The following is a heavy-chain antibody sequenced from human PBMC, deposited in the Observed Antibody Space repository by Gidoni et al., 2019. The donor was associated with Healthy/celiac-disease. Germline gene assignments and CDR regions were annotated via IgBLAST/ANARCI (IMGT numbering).Heavy chain of an antibody. CDR1: GGPISSYY. V-gene: IGHV4-59*01. Sequence: QVQLQESGPGLVKPSETLSLTCTVSGGPISSYYWSWIRQPPGKGLEWIGYIYYSGSTNYNPSLKSRVTISVDTSKSQFSLKLSSVTAADTAVYYCAAAAPDYYYYYGMDVWGQGTTVTVSS. CDR2: IYYSGST. J-gene: IGHJ6*02. CDR3: AAAAPDYYYYYGMDV.